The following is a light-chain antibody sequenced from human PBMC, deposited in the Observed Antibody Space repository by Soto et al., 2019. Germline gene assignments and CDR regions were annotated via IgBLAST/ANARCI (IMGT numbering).Light chain of an antibody. CDR3: QQYNKWPT. CDR2: GAS. Sequence: EIVMTQSPATLSVSPGERATLSCRASQSVSSNLAGYQQKPGQAPRLLIYGASTRATGIPARFSGSGSGTEFTLTISSLQSEDFSVYYCQQYNKWPTFGQGTKVDI. CDR1: QSVSSN. J-gene: IGKJ1*01. V-gene: IGKV3-15*01.